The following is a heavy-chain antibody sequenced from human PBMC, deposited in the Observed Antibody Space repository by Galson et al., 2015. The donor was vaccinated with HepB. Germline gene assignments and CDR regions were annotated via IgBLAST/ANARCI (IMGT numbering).Heavy chain of an antibody. Sequence: SLRLSCAASGFTFSDYYMSWIRQAPGKGLEWVSYVSSSSSYTNYAGSVKGRFTISRDNTKNSLYLQMNSLRAEDTAVYYCARPWMGGPTGVHYMDVWGKGTTVTVSS. V-gene: IGHV3-11*06. CDR3: ARPWMGGPTGVHYMDV. D-gene: IGHD1-26*01. CDR2: VSSSSSYT. CDR1: GFTFSDYY. J-gene: IGHJ6*03.